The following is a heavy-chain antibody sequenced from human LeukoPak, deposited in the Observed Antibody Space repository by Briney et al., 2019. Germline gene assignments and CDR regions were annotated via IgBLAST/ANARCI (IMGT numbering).Heavy chain of an antibody. CDR3: ARDEDRYRRWNDAFDI. CDR1: GFTFSSYG. V-gene: IGHV3-33*01. Sequence: GGSLRLSCAASGFTFSSYGMPWVRQAPGKGLEWVAVIWYDGSNKYYADSVKGRFTISRDNSKNTLYLQMNSLRAEDTAVYYCARDEDRYRRWNDAFDIWGQGTMVTVSS. J-gene: IGHJ3*02. D-gene: IGHD5-18*01. CDR2: IWYDGSNK.